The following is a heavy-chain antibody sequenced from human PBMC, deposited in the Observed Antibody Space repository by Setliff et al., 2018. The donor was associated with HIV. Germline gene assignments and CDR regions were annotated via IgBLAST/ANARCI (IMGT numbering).Heavy chain of an antibody. CDR2: INTYNGNT. J-gene: IGHJ5*02. Sequence: ASVKVSCKASGYTFSDYYLHWVRQAPGQAIEWMGWINTYNGNTKYGQKFQGSVTMTTDTSTSTVYMELRNLRSDDTAVYFCARGGPARVALLYWFDPWGQGTLVTVSS. CDR1: GYTFSDYY. D-gene: IGHD2-21*01. V-gene: IGHV1-2*02. CDR3: ARGGPARVALLYWFDP.